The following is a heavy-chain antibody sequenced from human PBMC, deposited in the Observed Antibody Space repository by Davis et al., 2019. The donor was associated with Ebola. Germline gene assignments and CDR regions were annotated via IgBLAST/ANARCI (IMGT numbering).Heavy chain of an antibody. Sequence: GESLKISCAASGFTFSSYAMHWVRQAPGKGLEWVAVISYDGSNKYYADSVKGRFTISRDNSKNTLYLQMNSLRAEDTAVYYCARDFGEWELLRAFDHWGQGILVTVSS. CDR2: ISYDGSNK. CDR1: GFTFSSYA. D-gene: IGHD1-26*01. V-gene: IGHV3-30-3*01. J-gene: IGHJ4*02. CDR3: ARDFGEWELLRAFDH.